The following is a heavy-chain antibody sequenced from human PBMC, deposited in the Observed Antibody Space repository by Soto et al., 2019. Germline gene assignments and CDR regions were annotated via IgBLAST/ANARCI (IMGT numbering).Heavy chain of an antibody. CDR2: VKTTSERGTT. CDR1: GFTFSDAW. Sequence: LRLSCEASGFTFSDAWMSWVRQIPGRGLEWVGRVKTTSERGTTNYAAPVMGRFTVSRDDSKNTLYLQMDALRAEDTAVYYCTTAGTRVGYTGSYWGQGTQVTVSS. V-gene: IGHV3-15*06. D-gene: IGHD1-26*01. CDR3: TTAGTRVGYTGSY. J-gene: IGHJ4*02.